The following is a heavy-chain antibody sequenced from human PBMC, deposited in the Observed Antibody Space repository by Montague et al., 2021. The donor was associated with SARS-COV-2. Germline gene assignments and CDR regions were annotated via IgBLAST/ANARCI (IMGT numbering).Heavy chain of an antibody. D-gene: IGHD6-19*01. V-gene: IGHV4-59*08. CDR3: ARQSGRQWGIAVAGAFDY. CDR2: IYYSGST. J-gene: IGHJ4*02. Sequence: SETLSLTCTVSGGSISSYYWSWIRQPPGKGLEWIGYIYYSGSTNYNPSLKSRVTISVDTSKNQFSLKLSSVTAADTAVYYCARQSGRQWGIAVAGAFDYWGQGTLVTVSS. CDR1: GGSISSYY.